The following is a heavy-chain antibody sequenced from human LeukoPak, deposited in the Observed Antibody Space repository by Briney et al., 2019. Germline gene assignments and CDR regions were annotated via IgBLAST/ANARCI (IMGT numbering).Heavy chain of an antibody. D-gene: IGHD2-15*01. Sequence: GGSLRLSCAASGFTFSTSAMTWVRQAPGKGLEWVSSISTTVTNTYYADSVKGRFTISRDNSKNTLYLQMNGLRAEDTAVYYCAKGVEDSGIYYYYYMDVWGKGTTVTVSS. CDR2: ISTTVTNT. CDR3: AKGVEDSGIYYYYYMDV. J-gene: IGHJ6*03. V-gene: IGHV3-23*01. CDR1: GFTFSTSA.